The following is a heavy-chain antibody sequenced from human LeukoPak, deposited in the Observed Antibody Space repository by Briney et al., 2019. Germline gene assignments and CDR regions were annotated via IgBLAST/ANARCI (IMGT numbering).Heavy chain of an antibody. CDR2: ISGSGGST. CDR1: GFTFSSYA. V-gene: IGHV3-23*01. D-gene: IGHD2-2*02. J-gene: IGHJ4*02. CDR3: AKSPYCSSTSCYRGDFDY. Sequence: PGGSLRLSCAASGFTFSSYAMSWVRQAPGKGLEWVSAISGSGGSTYHADSVKGRFTISRDNSKNTLYLQMNSLRAEDTAVYYCAKSPYCSSTSCYRGDFDYWGQGTLVTVSS.